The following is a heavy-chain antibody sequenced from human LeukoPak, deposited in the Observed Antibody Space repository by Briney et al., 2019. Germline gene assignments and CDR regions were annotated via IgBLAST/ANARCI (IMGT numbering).Heavy chain of an antibody. V-gene: IGHV4-59*01. CDR3: ARAPREYFDY. Sequence: PSETLSLTSTVSGGSISSYYWSWIRQPPGKGLEWIGYIYYSGSTNYNPSLKSRVTISVDTSKNQFSLKLSSVTAADTAVYYCARAPREYFDYWGQGTLVTVSS. CDR1: GGSISSYY. CDR2: IYYSGST. J-gene: IGHJ4*02. D-gene: IGHD1-26*01.